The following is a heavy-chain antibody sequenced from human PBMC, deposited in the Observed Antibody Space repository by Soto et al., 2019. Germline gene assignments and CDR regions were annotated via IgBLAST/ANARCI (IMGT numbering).Heavy chain of an antibody. CDR2: MSGSGGGT. CDR3: AGAYCSGTTCYGLYGMDV. J-gene: IGHJ6*02. D-gene: IGHD2-2*01. Sequence: GGSLRLSCAASGFSFTNYAMHWVRQASGKGLEWVSSMSGSGGGTYYADSVKGRFTISRDNSKNTLFLQMNSLRAEDTAPYYCAGAYCSGTTCYGLYGMDVWGQGTTVTVAS. CDR1: GFSFTNYA. V-gene: IGHV3-23*01.